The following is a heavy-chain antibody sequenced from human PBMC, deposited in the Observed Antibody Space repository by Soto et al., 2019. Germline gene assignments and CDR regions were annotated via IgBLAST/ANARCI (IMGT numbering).Heavy chain of an antibody. CDR2: IYYSVT. CDR3: ARGKYSGSYYDWFDP. CDR1: GGSISSYY. V-gene: IGHV4-59*01. D-gene: IGHD1-26*01. J-gene: IGHJ5*02. Sequence: SETLSLTCSVSGGSISSYYWSWIRQPPGKGLEWIAYIYYSVTSYNPSLKSRVSISLDTSKNQFSLKLSSVTAADTAVYYCARGKYSGSYYDWFDPWGQGTLVTVSS.